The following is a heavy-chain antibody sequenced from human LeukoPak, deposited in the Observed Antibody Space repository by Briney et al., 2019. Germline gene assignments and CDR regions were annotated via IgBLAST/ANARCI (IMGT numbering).Heavy chain of an antibody. D-gene: IGHD3-10*01. V-gene: IGHV3-48*04. CDR3: ARDQRSGSGTYRYDF. CDR1: GFTFSSYS. J-gene: IGHJ4*02. CDR2: IRSTSSTI. Sequence: SGGSLRLSCAASGFTFSSYSMNWVRQAPGKGLEWVSYIRSTSSTIYYADSVKGRFTISRDNAKNSLYLQMNSLRVEDTAVYYCARDQRSGSGTYRYDFWGRGTLVTVSS.